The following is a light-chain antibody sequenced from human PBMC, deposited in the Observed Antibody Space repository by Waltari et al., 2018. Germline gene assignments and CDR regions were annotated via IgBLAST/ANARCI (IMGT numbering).Light chain of an antibody. CDR3: QETNTFPIT. Sequence: DIQMTQSPSSVSASVGDTVTITCRASQDISNQLTWYQQKPGKAPKFLIYDASTLESGVPSWFSGSGSGTDFTLTVRSLQPEDFATYYCQETNTFPITFGQGTRLEIK. J-gene: IGKJ5*01. CDR2: DAS. V-gene: IGKV1D-12*01. CDR1: QDISNQ.